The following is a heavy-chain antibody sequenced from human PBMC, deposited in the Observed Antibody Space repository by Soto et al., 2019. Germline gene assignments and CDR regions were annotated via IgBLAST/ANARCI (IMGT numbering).Heavy chain of an antibody. CDR2: INTDNGNT. J-gene: IGHJ5*01. V-gene: IGHV1-18*01. CDR3: ARGPRITMVRGDF. Sequence: ASVKVSCKTSGYIFTNYGISWVRQAPAQGLEWMGWINTDNGNTKYIQKFQGRVTMTADTSTSTVYMELSSLRSDDTAVYYCARGPRITMVRGDFWG. CDR1: GYIFTNYG. D-gene: IGHD3-10*01.